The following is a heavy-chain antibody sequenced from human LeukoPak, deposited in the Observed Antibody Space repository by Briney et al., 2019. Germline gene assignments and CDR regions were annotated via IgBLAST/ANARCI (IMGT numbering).Heavy chain of an antibody. CDR3: ARTETLGPAMDV. V-gene: IGHV1-18*01. CDR2: ISAYNGNT. Sequence: ASVTVSCKASVYSFTSYGISWVRQAPGQGLEWMGWISAYNGNTNYAQKLQGRVTMTTDTSTSTAYMELRSLRSDDTAVYYCARTETLGPAMDVWGKGTTVTVSS. J-gene: IGHJ6*03. D-gene: IGHD3-16*01. CDR1: VYSFTSYG.